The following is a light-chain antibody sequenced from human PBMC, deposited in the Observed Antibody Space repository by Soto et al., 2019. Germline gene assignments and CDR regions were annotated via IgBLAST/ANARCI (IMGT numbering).Light chain of an antibody. CDR2: DAS. CDR3: QQYDNLPFT. Sequence: DLPMSQSPSSLSAPLGDRVAITCQASQDISNYLNWYQQKPGKAPKLLIYDASNLETGVPSRFSGSGSGTDFTFTISSLQPEDIATYYCQQYDNLPFTFGPGTKVDIK. J-gene: IGKJ3*01. CDR1: QDISNY. V-gene: IGKV1-33*01.